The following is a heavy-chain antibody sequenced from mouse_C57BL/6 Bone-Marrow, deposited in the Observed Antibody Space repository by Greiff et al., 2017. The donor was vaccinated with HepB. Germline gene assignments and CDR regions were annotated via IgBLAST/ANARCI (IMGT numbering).Heavy chain of an antibody. J-gene: IGHJ3*01. V-gene: IGHV2-6*03. CDR3: ARPHNYYGSRGRFAY. Sequence: VKLMESGPGLVAPSQSLSITCTVSGFSLTSYGVHWVRQPPGKGLEWLVVIWSDGSTTYNSAPKSRLSISKDNSKIQVFLKMNSLQTDDTAMYYCARPHNYYGSRGRFAYWGQGTLVTVSA. D-gene: IGHD1-1*01. CDR2: IWSDGST. CDR1: GFSLTSYG.